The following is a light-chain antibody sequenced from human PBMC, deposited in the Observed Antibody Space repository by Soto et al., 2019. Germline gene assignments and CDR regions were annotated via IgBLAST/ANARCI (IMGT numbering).Light chain of an antibody. V-gene: IGKV3-20*01. Sequence: EVGLTQSPGTLSLTPGERATLSCRASQTVRNNYLAWYQQKPGQAPRLLIYDASNRATGIPDRFSGSGSGTDFTLTISRLEPEDFAVYYCQQYGSSGTFGQGTKVDIK. CDR1: QTVRNNY. CDR3: QQYGSSGT. J-gene: IGKJ1*01. CDR2: DAS.